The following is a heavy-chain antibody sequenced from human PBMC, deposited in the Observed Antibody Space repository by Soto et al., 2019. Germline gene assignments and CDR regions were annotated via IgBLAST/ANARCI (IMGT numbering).Heavy chain of an antibody. V-gene: IGHV4-38-2*01. CDR3: ARAAGWVVGATYYFDY. CDR1: GYSISSGYY. D-gene: IGHD1-26*01. CDR2: IYHIGST. Sequence: SETLSLTCAVSGYSISSGYYWGWIRQPPGKGLEWIGSIYHIGSTYYNPSLKSRVTISVDTSKNQFSLKLSSVTAADTAVYYCARAAGWVVGATYYFDYWGQGTRVTVSS. J-gene: IGHJ4*02.